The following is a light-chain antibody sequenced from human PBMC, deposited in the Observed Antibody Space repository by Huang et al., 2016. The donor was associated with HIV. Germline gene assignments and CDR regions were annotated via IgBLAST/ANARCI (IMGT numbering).Light chain of an antibody. Sequence: DIQMTQSPSTLSASVGDRVTITCRASQNINHWLAWYQQKPWKAPDLLIHRASSLQVGVPSRFTGSGSGTEFTLTITSLQPDDLGTYYCQQYNTYWYTFGQGTKLEI. CDR1: QNINHW. V-gene: IGKV1-5*03. J-gene: IGKJ2*01. CDR2: RAS. CDR3: QQYNTYWYT.